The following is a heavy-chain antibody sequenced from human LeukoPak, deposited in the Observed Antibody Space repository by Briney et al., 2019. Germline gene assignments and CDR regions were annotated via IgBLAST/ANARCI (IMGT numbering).Heavy chain of an antibody. CDR1: GGSINSNNYC. CDR2: IFNTGST. CDR3: ARRTGSHLPLWFDP. D-gene: IGHD3-10*01. J-gene: IGHJ5*02. V-gene: IGHV4-39*01. Sequence: SETLSLTCTVSGGSINSNNYCWGWIRQPPGKGLEWIATIFNTGSTNYNPSLKSRVSISVDTSKSRISLNLSSVTAADTAVYYCARRTGSHLPLWFDPWGQGTLVTVSS.